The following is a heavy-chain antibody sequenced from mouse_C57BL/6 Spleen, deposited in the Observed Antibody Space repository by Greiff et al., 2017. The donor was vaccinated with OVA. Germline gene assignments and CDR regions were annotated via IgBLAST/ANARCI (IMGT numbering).Heavy chain of an antibody. V-gene: IGHV1-54*01. CDR3: ARWDYSAYFDY. CDR1: GYAFTNYL. Sequence: VHLVESGAELVRPGTSVKVSCKASGYAFTNYLIEWVKQRPGQGLEWIGVINPGSGGTNYNEKFKGKATLTADKSSSTAYMPLSSLTSEDSAVYFCARWDYSAYFDYWGQGTTLTVSS. D-gene: IGHD2-12*01. J-gene: IGHJ2*01. CDR2: INPGSGGT.